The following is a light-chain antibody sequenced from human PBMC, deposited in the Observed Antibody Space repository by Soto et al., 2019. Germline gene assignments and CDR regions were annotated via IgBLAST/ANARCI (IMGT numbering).Light chain of an antibody. J-gene: IGKJ2*01. Sequence: DIQMTQSPSSLSASVGDRVTITCRASQTISSYLNWYQQKPGKAPKLLIYAASSLQSGVPSRFSGSGSGTDFTITISSLQPEDFATYYYQQSHSIPYTFGQGTKLEIK. CDR1: QTISSY. V-gene: IGKV1-39*01. CDR3: QQSHSIPYT. CDR2: AAS.